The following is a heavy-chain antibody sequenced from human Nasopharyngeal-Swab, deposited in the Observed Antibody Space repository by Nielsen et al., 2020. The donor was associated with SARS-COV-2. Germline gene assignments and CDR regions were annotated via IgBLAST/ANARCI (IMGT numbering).Heavy chain of an antibody. CDR3: ARARGSSGYYYDYYYYMDV. V-gene: IGHV3-30-3*01. Sequence: GESLKISCAASGFTFSSYAMSWVRQAPGKGLEWVAVISYDGSNKYYADSVKGRFTISRDNSKNTLYLQMNSLRAEDTAVYYCARARGSSGYYYDYYYYMDVWGKGTTVTVSS. CDR1: GFTFSSYA. J-gene: IGHJ6*03. D-gene: IGHD3-22*01. CDR2: ISYDGSNK.